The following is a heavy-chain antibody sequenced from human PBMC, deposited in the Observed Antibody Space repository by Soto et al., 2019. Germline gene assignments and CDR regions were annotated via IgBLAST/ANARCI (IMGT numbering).Heavy chain of an antibody. Sequence: QPGGSLELSCATSELTFRSFALTWSRQDPGKGMGWVSMINSRRSVITYANPVKSRRTTIRDDSRNTLYLEMNSPRRENTAMYYCSNSVGHPGDWLDLWGPGTTVTVSS. D-gene: IGHD3-9*01. J-gene: IGHJ6*02. V-gene: IGHV3-23*03. CDR1: ELTFRSFA. CDR3: SNSVGHPGDWLDL. CDR2: INSRRSVI.